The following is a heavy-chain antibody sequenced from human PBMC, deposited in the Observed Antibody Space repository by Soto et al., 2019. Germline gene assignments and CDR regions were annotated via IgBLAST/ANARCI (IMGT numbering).Heavy chain of an antibody. CDR1: GFTFSSYW. D-gene: IGHD2-15*01. V-gene: IGHV3-74*01. Sequence: VQLVESGGGLVQPGGSLRLSCAASGFTFSSYWMQWVRQTPGKGLVWVGRITNDGKSAYYADSVKGRFTISRDNAKNTLYLQMNGLRDDDTSVFYCARDIWWGPDVWGKGTTVIVTS. J-gene: IGHJ6*04. CDR2: ITNDGKSA. CDR3: ARDIWWGPDV.